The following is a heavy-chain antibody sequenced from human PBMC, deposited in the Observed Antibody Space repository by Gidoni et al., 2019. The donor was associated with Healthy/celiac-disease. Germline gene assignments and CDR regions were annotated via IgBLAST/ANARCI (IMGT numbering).Heavy chain of an antibody. CDR1: GFTFSNAC. CDR2: SKSKTDGGTT. CDR3: TTGDCSGGSCYSPSYYYYGMDV. J-gene: IGHJ6*02. D-gene: IGHD2-15*01. Sequence: EVQLVESGGGLVKPGGSLRLSCAASGFTFSNACMSWVRQAPGKGLEWVGRSKSKTDGGTTDYAAPVKGRFTISRDDSKNTLYLQMNSLKTEDTAVYDCTTGDCSGGSCYSPSYYYYGMDVWGQGTTVTVSS. V-gene: IGHV3-15*01.